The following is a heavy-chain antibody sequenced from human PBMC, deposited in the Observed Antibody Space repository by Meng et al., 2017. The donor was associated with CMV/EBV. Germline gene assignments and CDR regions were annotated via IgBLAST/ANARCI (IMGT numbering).Heavy chain of an antibody. V-gene: IGHV1-18*01. CDR3: AGFLGGSYLFDY. J-gene: IGHJ4*02. CDR1: GYTFTSYG. D-gene: IGHD1-26*01. Sequence: SVTVSCKSSGYTFTSYGIIWVRQAPGQALEWTGWISAYNGNTNYAQKLQGRVTMTTDTSTSTAYLELRSLRSDDTAVYYCAGFLGGSYLFDYWGQGTLVTVSS. CDR2: ISAYNGNT.